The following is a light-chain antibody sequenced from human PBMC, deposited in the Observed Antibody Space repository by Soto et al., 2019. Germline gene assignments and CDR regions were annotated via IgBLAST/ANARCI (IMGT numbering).Light chain of an antibody. Sequence: PGERATLSCRASQSVSSYLAWYQQKPGQAPRLLIYDASSRATGIPARFSGSGSGTDFTLTISSLEPEDFAVYYCQQRSNWPLTFGGGTKVEIK. V-gene: IGKV3-11*01. CDR2: DAS. J-gene: IGKJ4*01. CDR3: QQRSNWPLT. CDR1: QSVSSY.